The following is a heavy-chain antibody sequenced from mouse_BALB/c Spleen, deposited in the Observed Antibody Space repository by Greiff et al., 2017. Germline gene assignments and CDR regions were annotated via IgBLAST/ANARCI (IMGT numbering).Heavy chain of an antibody. Sequence: QVQLKESGAELMKPGASVKISCKATGYTFSSYWIEWVKQRPGHGLEWIGEILPGSGSTNYNEKFKGKATFTADTSSNTAYMQLSSLTSEDSAVYYCARSMITRPMDYWGQGTSVTVSS. CDR3: ARSMITRPMDY. V-gene: IGHV1-9*01. J-gene: IGHJ4*01. CDR1: GYTFSSYW. CDR2: ILPGSGST. D-gene: IGHD2-4*01.